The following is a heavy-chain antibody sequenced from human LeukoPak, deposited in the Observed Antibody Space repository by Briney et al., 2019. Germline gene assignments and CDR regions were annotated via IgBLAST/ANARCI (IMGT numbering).Heavy chain of an antibody. CDR2: ISGSGGST. D-gene: IGHD3-10*01. CDR1: GFTFSSYG. CDR3: AKDVGGFGELLDYFDY. J-gene: IGHJ4*02. Sequence: GGSLRLSCAASGFTFSSYGMSWVRQAPGKGLEWVSAISGSGGSTYYADSVKGRFTISRDNSKNTLYLQMNSLRAEDTAVYHCAKDVGGFGELLDYFDYWGQGTLVTVSS. V-gene: IGHV3-23*01.